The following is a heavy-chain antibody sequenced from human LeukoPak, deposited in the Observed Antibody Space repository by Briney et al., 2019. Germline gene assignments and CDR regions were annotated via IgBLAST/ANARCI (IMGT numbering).Heavy chain of an antibody. CDR2: IYSGGST. D-gene: IGHD5-12*01. CDR1: GLLVDSNY. CDR3: ARALVDHGYKDYQDLFYTLSL. V-gene: IGHV3-66*01. Sequence: GGSLRLSCAASGLLVDSNYMSWVRQAPGKGLEWVSVIYSGGSTDYADSVKGRFTISRDNFKNTVYLQMGSLRPEDTAVYYCARALVDHGYKDYQDLFYTLSLWGQGTLVTVSS. J-gene: IGHJ4*02.